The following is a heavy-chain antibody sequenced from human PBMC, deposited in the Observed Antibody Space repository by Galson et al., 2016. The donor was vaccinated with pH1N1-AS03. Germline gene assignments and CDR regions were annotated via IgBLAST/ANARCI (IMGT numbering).Heavy chain of an antibody. V-gene: IGHV3-33*01. CDR3: ARGQGYNSGYFDTDY. CDR1: GFTFSSYG. J-gene: IGHJ4*02. D-gene: IGHD3-22*01. CDR2: IWYDGSNK. Sequence: SLRLSCAASGFTFSSYGMHWVRQTPGKGLEWVAVIWYDGSNKYYADSVKGRFTISRDNSKNTLYLQMSSLRAEDTAVYYCARGQGYNSGYFDTDYWGRGTLDTVSS.